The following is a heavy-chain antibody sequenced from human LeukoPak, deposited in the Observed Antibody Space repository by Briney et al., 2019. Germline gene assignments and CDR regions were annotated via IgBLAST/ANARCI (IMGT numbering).Heavy chain of an antibody. V-gene: IGHV4-39*01. CDR3: ARIVNYYGSGSYFDY. D-gene: IGHD3-10*01. J-gene: IGHJ4*02. CDR2: IYYSGST. Sequence: PSETLSLTCTVSGGSISSSSYYWGWIRQPPGKGLEWIGSIYYSGSTYYNPSLKSRVTISVDTSKNQFSLKLSSVTAADTAVYYCARIVNYYGSGSYFDYWGQGTLVTVSS. CDR1: GGSISSSSYY.